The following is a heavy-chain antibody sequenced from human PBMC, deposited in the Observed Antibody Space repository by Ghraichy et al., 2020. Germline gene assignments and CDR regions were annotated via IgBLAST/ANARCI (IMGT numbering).Heavy chain of an antibody. CDR1: GFTFSSYA. J-gene: IGHJ4*02. CDR3: AKDDLTVVVASTPYYFDY. D-gene: IGHD2-15*01. Sequence: GESLNISCAASGFTFSSYALSWVRQAPGKGLEWVSAISGSGGSTYYSDSVKGRFTISRDNSKNTLYLQMNSRRAEDTAVYYCAKDDLTVVVASTPYYFDYWGQGTLVTVSS. V-gene: IGHV3-23*01. CDR2: ISGSGGST.